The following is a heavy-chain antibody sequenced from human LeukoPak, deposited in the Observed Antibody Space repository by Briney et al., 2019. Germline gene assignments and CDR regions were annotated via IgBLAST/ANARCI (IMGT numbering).Heavy chain of an antibody. D-gene: IGHD3-3*01. CDR2: ISGSGGST. CDR1: GFTLSSYA. Sequence: GGSLRLSCAASGFTLSSYAMSWVRQAPGKGLEWVSAISGSGGSTYYADSVKSRFTISRDNSKNTLYLQMNSLRAEDTAVYYCAWSIFGVGLRPDAFDIWGQGTMVTVSS. V-gene: IGHV3-23*01. J-gene: IGHJ3*02. CDR3: AWSIFGVGLRPDAFDI.